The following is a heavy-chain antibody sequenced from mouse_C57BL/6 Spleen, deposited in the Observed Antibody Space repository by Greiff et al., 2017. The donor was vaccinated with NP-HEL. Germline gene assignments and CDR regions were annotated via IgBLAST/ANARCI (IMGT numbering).Heavy chain of an antibody. J-gene: IGHJ2*01. Sequence: VQLKQSGGGLVQPKGSLKLSCAASGFSFNTYAMNWVRQAPGKGLEWVARIRSKSNNYATYYADSVKDRFTISRDDSESMLYLQMNNLKTEDTAMYYCVRGNYGSRDFDYWGQGTTLTVSS. CDR1: GFSFNTYA. V-gene: IGHV10-1*01. D-gene: IGHD1-1*01. CDR3: VRGNYGSRDFDY. CDR2: IRSKSNNYAT.